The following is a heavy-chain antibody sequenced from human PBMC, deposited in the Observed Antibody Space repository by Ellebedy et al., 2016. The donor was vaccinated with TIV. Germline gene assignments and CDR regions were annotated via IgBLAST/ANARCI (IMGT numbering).Heavy chain of an antibody. J-gene: IGHJ6*02. D-gene: IGHD1-26*01. CDR3: AKDPQGWEPYYYYGMDV. V-gene: IGHV3-23*01. CDR1: GFTFSSYA. Sequence: GGSLRLSXAASGFTFSSYAMSWVRQAPGKGLEWVSAISGSGGSTYYADSVKGRFTISRDNSKNTLYLQMNSLRAEDTAVYYCAKDPQGWEPYYYYGMDVWGQGTTVTVSS. CDR2: ISGSGGST.